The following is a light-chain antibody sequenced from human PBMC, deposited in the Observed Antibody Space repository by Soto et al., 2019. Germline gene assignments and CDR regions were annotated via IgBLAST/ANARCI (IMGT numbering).Light chain of an antibody. Sequence: QSVLTQPASVSGSPGQSITISCTGTSGDVGGYNYVSWYQHHPGKAPTLMIYDVSNRPSGVSNRFSGSKSGNTASLSISGLQPEDEADYYCSSYRTSNTRQIVCGTGTKVTVL. J-gene: IGLJ1*01. CDR1: SGDVGGYNY. CDR3: SSYRTSNTRQIV. CDR2: DVS. V-gene: IGLV2-14*03.